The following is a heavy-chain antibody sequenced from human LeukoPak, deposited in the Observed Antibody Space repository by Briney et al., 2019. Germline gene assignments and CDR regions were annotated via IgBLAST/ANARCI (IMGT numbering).Heavy chain of an antibody. CDR3: ARLPTVTFFDY. Sequence: SETLSLTCTVSGGSMSSSSYYWGWIRQPPGKGLEWIGSIYYSGSTYYNPSLKSRVTISVDTSKNQFSLKLSPVTAADTAVYYCARLPTVTFFDYWGQGTLVTVSS. CDR1: GGSMSSSSYY. J-gene: IGHJ4*02. D-gene: IGHD4-17*01. CDR2: IYYSGST. V-gene: IGHV4-39*01.